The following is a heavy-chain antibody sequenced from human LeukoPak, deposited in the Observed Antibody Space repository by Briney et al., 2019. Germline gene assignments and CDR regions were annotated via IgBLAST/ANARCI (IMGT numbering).Heavy chain of an antibody. CDR3: ARDHSFMGYYYGMDV. Sequence: PSETLSLTCTVSGGSISSYYWSWLRQPPGKGLEWIGYIYYSGSTNYNPSLKSRVTISVDTSKNQFSLKLSSVTAADTAVYYCARDHSFMGYYYGMDVWGQGTTVTVSS. J-gene: IGHJ6*02. CDR1: GGSISSYY. CDR2: IYYSGST. V-gene: IGHV4-59*01. D-gene: IGHD2-21*01.